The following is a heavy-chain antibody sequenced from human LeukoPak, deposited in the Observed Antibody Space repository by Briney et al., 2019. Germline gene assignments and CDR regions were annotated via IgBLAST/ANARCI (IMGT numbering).Heavy chain of an antibody. CDR2: IYYSGST. CDR3: ARDTHERWLQRDDAFDI. J-gene: IGHJ3*02. D-gene: IGHD5-24*01. V-gene: IGHV4-39*07. Sequence: PSETLSLTCTVSGGSISSSSYYWGWIRQPPGTGLEWIGSIYYSGSTYYNPSLKSRVTISVDTSKNQFSLKLSSVTAADTAVYYCARDTHERWLQRDDAFDIWGQGTMVTVSS. CDR1: GGSISSSSYY.